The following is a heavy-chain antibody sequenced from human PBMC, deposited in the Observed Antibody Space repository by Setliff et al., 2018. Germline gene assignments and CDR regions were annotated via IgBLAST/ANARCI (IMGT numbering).Heavy chain of an antibody. CDR3: ARAGPTVTFFRVLVISWWDP. D-gene: IGHD3-3*01. Sequence: SETLSLTCTVSGDSISSGSYYWTWIRQPAGKGLEWIGPLHTGGSTNYNRSLRSRVSISVDTSKNQFSLKLSSVTAADTATYYCARAGPTVTFFRVLVISWWDPWGQGSLVTVSS. V-gene: IGHV4-61*02. J-gene: IGHJ5*02. CDR1: GDSISSGSYY. CDR2: LHTGGST.